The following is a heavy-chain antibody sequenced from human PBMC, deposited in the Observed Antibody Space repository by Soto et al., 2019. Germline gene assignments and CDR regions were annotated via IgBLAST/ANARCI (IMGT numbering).Heavy chain of an antibody. J-gene: IGHJ5*02. D-gene: IGHD6-13*01. CDR3: AKGVAAAGRSPKYNWFDP. CDR1: GFTFSSYA. Sequence: EVQLLESGGGLVQPGGSLRLSCAASGFTFSSYAMSWVHQAPGKGLEWVSAISGSGGSTYYADSVKGRFTISRDNSKNTLYLQMNSLRAEDTAVYYCAKGVAAAGRSPKYNWFDPWGQGTLVTVS. V-gene: IGHV3-23*01. CDR2: ISGSGGST.